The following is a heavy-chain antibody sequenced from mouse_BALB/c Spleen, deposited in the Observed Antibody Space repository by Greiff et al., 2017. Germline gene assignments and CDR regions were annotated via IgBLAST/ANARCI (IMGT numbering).Heavy chain of an antibody. Sequence: EVMLVESGGGLVQPGGSLKLSCAASGFTFSSYTMSWVRQTPEKRLEWVAYISNGGGSTYYPDTVKGRFTISRDNAKNTLYLQMSSLKSEDTAMYYCARRGYRYDGYYAMDYWGQGTSVTVSS. CDR1: GFTFSSYT. V-gene: IGHV5-12-2*01. D-gene: IGHD2-14*01. CDR3: ARRGYRYDGYYAMDY. J-gene: IGHJ4*01. CDR2: ISNGGGST.